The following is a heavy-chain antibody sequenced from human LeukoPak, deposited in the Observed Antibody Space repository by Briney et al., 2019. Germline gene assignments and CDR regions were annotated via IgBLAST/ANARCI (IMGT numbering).Heavy chain of an antibody. Sequence: PGRSLRLSCAASGFTFDDYAMHWVRQAPGKGLEWVSGISWNSGSIGYADSVKGRFTISRDNAKSSLYLQMNSLRAEDTALYYCAKDIGRYFDWLLGAFDIWGQGTMVTVSS. CDR3: AKDIGRYFDWLLGAFDI. V-gene: IGHV3-9*01. CDR2: ISWNSGSI. J-gene: IGHJ3*02. D-gene: IGHD3-9*01. CDR1: GFTFDDYA.